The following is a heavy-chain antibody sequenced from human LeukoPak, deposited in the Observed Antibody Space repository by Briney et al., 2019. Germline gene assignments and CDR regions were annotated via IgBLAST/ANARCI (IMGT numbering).Heavy chain of an antibody. D-gene: IGHD2-2*02. V-gene: IGHV3-30*18. CDR3: AKEALGYCSSTSCYNYGMDV. CDR1: GFTFSSYG. J-gene: IGHJ6*02. CDR2: ISYDGSNK. Sequence: GGSLRLSCAASGFTFSSYGMHWVRQAPGKGLEWVAVISYDGSNKYYADSVKGRFTISGDNSKNTLYLQMNSLRAEDTAVYYCAKEALGYCSSTSCYNYGMDVWGQGTTVTVSS.